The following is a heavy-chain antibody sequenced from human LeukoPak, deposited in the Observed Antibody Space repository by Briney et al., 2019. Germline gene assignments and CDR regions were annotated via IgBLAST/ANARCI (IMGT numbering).Heavy chain of an antibody. CDR3: ARHATVTTRGHFDY. J-gene: IGHJ4*02. D-gene: IGHD4-17*01. V-gene: IGHV3-33*01. Sequence: GGSLRLSCAASGFTFSSYGMHWVRQAPGKGLEWVAVIWYDGSNKYYADSVKGRFTISRDNAKNSLYLQMNSLRAEDTAVYYCARHATVTTRGHFDYWGQGTLVTVSS. CDR1: GFTFSSYG. CDR2: IWYDGSNK.